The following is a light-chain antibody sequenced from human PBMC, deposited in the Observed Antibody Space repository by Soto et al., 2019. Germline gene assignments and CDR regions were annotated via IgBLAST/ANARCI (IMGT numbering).Light chain of an antibody. CDR3: QQYGSSLYT. Sequence: EIVLTQSPGTLSLSPGERAILSCRASQSVSSSYLAWYQQKPGQGPRLLIYGASSRATGIPDRFSGSGSGTDFTLTISRLEPEDFAVYYCQQYGSSLYTFGQGTKLEIK. J-gene: IGKJ2*01. CDR2: GAS. V-gene: IGKV3-20*01. CDR1: QSVSSSY.